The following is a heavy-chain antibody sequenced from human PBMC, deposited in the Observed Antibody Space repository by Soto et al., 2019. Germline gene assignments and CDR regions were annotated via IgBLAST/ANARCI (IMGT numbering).Heavy chain of an antibody. J-gene: IGHJ5*02. V-gene: IGHV1-46*03. Sequence: QVQLVQSGAEVKKPGASVKVSCKASGYTFTSYYMHWVRQAPGQGLEWMGIINPSGGSTSYAQKFPGRVTINRDTSTSTVYMELSSLRSEDTAVYYCASNGYSSTWHSWFDPWGQGTLVTVSS. D-gene: IGHD6-13*01. CDR2: INPSGGST. CDR3: ASNGYSSTWHSWFDP. CDR1: GYTFTSYY.